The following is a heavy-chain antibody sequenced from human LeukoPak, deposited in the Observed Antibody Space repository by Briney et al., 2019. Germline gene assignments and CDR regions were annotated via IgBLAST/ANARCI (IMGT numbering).Heavy chain of an antibody. CDR3: AASLGATSWKRFDY. D-gene: IGHD1-26*01. V-gene: IGHV3-74*01. CDR2: IDTDGSGT. CDR1: GITFNNYW. Sequence: PGGSLRLSCAASGITFNNYWLHWVRQAPGKGLVWVSRIDTDGSGTIYADSVKGRFTISRDNANKTVYLQMNSLRAEDTAVYYCAASLGATSWKRFDYWGQGTLVTVSS. J-gene: IGHJ4*02.